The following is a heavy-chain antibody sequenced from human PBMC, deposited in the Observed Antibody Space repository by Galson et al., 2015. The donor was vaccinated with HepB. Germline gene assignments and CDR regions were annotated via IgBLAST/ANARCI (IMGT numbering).Heavy chain of an antibody. CDR2: ISYDGSNK. CDR3: AREALFGMIVVVTGYFDY. V-gene: IGHV3-30-3*01. CDR1: GFTFSSYA. Sequence: SLRLSCAASGFTFSSYAMHWVRQAPGKGLEWVAVISYDGSNKYYADSVKGRFTISRDNSKNTLYLQMNSLRAEDTAVYYCAREALFGMIVVVTGYFDYWGQGTLVTVSS. D-gene: IGHD3-22*01. J-gene: IGHJ4*02.